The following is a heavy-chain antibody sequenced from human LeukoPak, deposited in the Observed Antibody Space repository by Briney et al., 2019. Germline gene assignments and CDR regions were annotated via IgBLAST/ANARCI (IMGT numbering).Heavy chain of an antibody. CDR1: GFTFSSYE. CDR2: ISSSSSTI. V-gene: IGHV3-48*02. D-gene: IGHD2-15*01. CDR3: ARGPKRWSPGGAFDI. J-gene: IGHJ3*02. Sequence: GGSLRLSCAASGFTFSSYEMNWVRQAPGKGLEWVSYISSSSSTIYYADSVKGRFTISRDNAKNSLYLQMNSLRDEDTAVYYCARGPKRWSPGGAFDIWGQGTMVTVSS.